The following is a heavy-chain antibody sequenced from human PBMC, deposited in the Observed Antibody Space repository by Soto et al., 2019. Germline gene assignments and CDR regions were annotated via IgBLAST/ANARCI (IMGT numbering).Heavy chain of an antibody. CDR2: ISGSGGST. CDR1: GFTFSSYA. D-gene: IGHD4-17*01. CDR3: AKGETTVTAYWYFDL. Sequence: EVQLLESEGGLVQPGGSLRLSCAASGFTFSSYAMSWVRQAPGNGLEWVSAISGSGGSTYYADSVKGRFTISRDNSKNTLYLQMNSLRAEDTAVYYCAKGETTVTAYWYFDLWGRGTLVTVSS. J-gene: IGHJ2*01. V-gene: IGHV3-23*01.